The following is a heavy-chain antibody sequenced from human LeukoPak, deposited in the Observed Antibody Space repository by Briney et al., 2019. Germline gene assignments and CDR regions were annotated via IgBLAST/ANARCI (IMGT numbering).Heavy chain of an antibody. Sequence: ASVKVSCKASGYTFTSYGISWVRQAPGQGLEWMGWISAYNGNTNYAQKLQGGVTMTTDTSTSTAYMELRSLRSDDTAVYYCAREVRYCSGGSCYLLVDYWGQGTLVTVSS. D-gene: IGHD2-15*01. CDR3: AREVRYCSGGSCYLLVDY. CDR2: ISAYNGNT. J-gene: IGHJ4*02. V-gene: IGHV1-18*01. CDR1: GYTFTSYG.